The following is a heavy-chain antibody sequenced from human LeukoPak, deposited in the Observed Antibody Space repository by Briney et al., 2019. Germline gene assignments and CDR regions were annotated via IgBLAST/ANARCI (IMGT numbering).Heavy chain of an antibody. CDR2: IKQDGSEK. CDR3: ARVFTTWSGKGFDY. Sequence: GGSLRPSCAASGFTFSSYWMSWVRQAPGKGLEWVANIKQDGSEKYYVDSVKGRFTISRDNAKNSLYLQMNSLRAEDTAIYYCARVFTTWSGKGFDYWGQGTLVTVFS. V-gene: IGHV3-7*01. D-gene: IGHD1-1*01. J-gene: IGHJ4*02. CDR1: GFTFSSYW.